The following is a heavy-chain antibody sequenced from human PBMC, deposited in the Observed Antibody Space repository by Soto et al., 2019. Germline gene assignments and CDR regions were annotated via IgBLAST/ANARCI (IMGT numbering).Heavy chain of an antibody. J-gene: IGHJ5*02. CDR2: IRYKANGGTT. CDR3: TRGPLGDPIWGSYWFDP. D-gene: IGHD3-16*01. V-gene: IGHV3-49*03. Sequence: EVQLVESGGDLVQPGRSLRLSCTASGFTFGDYGLSWFRQAPGKGLEWVGFIRYKANGGTTEYAASVKGRFTISRDDSRSIAYLQMNSLKTEETAVYYCTRGPLGDPIWGSYWFDPWGQGILVSVSS. CDR1: GFTFGDYG.